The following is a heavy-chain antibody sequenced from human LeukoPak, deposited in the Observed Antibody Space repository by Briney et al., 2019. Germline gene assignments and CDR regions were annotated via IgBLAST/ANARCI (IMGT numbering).Heavy chain of an antibody. V-gene: IGHV1-46*01. CDR2: INPSGGST. CDR3: ARDRGDIAARTVKYYLDY. D-gene: IGHD6-6*01. J-gene: IGHJ4*02. Sequence: ASVKVSCKAPGYTFTSYYMHWVRQAPGQGLEWMGIINPSGGSTSYAQKFQGRVTMTRDMSTSTVYMELGSLRSEDTAVYYCARDRGDIAARTVKYYLDYWGQGTLVTVSS. CDR1: GYTFTSYY.